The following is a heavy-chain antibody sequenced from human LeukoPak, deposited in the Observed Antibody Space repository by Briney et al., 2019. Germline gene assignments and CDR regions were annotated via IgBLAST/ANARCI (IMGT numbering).Heavy chain of an antibody. CDR3: AREGAIFGVVIIVYYYGMDV. D-gene: IGHD3-3*01. V-gene: IGHV3-30-3*01. CDR1: GFTFSSYA. CDR2: ISYDGSNK. Sequence: PGRSLRLSCAASGFTFSSYAMHWVRQAPGKGLEWVAVISYDGSNKYYADSVKGRFTISRDNSKSTLYLQMNSLRAEDTAVYYCAREGAIFGVVIIVYYYGMDVWGQGTTVTVSS. J-gene: IGHJ6*02.